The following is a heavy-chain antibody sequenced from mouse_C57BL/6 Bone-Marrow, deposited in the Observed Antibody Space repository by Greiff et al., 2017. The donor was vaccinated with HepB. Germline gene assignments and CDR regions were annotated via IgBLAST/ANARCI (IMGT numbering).Heavy chain of an antibody. CDR3: ARWWLLGAMDY. J-gene: IGHJ4*01. CDR1: GYTFTNYW. V-gene: IGHV1-63*01. CDR2: IYPGGGYT. D-gene: IGHD2-3*01. Sequence: QVQLQQSGAELVRPGTSVKMSCKASGYTFTNYWIGWAKQRPGHGLEWIGDIYPGGGYTNYNEKFKGKATLTADKSSSTAYMQVSSLTSEDSAIYYCARWWLLGAMDYWGQGTSVTVSS.